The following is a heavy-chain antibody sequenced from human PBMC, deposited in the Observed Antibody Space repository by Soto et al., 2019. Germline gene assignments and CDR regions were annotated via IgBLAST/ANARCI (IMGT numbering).Heavy chain of an antibody. CDR3: ARSTWGYAFDI. V-gene: IGHV4-59*08. CDR2: IYYSGST. Sequence: QVQLQESGPGLVKPSETLSLTCTVSGGYINSHYWTWIRQPPGKGLEWIGYIYYSGSTNYNPSLKSRVTILTDKSKSHFSPRLTSLTAADTAVYYCARSTWGYAFDIWGQGAVVTVSS. D-gene: IGHD3-16*01. J-gene: IGHJ3*02. CDR1: GGYINSHY.